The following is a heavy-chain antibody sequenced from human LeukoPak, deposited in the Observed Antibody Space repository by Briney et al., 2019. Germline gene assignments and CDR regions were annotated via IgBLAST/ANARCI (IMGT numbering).Heavy chain of an antibody. CDR3: AREVVDGWYYFDY. CDR1: GFTFSSYA. J-gene: IGHJ4*02. D-gene: IGHD3-16*02. Sequence: GSLRLSCAASGFTFSSYAMSWVRQAPGKGLEWIGEINHSGSTNYNPSLKSRVTISVDTSKNQFSLKLSSVTAADTAVYYCAREVVDGWYYFDYWGQGTLVTVSS. CDR2: INHSGST. V-gene: IGHV4-34*01.